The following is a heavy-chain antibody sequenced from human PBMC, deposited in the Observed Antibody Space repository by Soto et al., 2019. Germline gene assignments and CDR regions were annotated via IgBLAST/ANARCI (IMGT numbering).Heavy chain of an antibody. Sequence: SVKVSCKASRVAFSKFIVTWVRQAPGLGLEWVGGIIPIFGTANYAQKFQGRVTITADESTSTSYMEVSNLRSEDTAVYYCAKVRYSSPMGYYYGMDVWGQGTTVTVSS. D-gene: IGHD6-19*01. CDR3: AKVRYSSPMGYYYGMDV. V-gene: IGHV1-69*13. CDR1: RVAFSKFI. J-gene: IGHJ6*02. CDR2: IIPIFGTA.